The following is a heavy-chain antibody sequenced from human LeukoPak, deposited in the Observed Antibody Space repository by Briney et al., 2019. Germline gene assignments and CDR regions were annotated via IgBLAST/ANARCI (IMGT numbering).Heavy chain of an antibody. CDR1: GGTFSSYA. Sequence: GSSVKVSCKASGGTFSSYAISWVRQASGQGLEWMGGIIPIFGTANYAQKFQGRVTITADESTSTAYMELSSLRSEDTAVYYCARDPRKRGYSYGRPGDYGMDVWGQGTTVTVSS. V-gene: IGHV1-69*01. CDR3: ARDPRKRGYSYGRPGDYGMDV. CDR2: IIPIFGTA. J-gene: IGHJ6*02. D-gene: IGHD5-18*01.